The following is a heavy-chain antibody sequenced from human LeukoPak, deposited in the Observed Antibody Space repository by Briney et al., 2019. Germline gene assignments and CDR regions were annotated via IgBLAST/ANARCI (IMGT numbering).Heavy chain of an antibody. D-gene: IGHD2-15*01. CDR2: ISGSGGST. V-gene: IGHV3-23*01. CDR3: AKGPGGVVAAPGWNYYYGMDV. J-gene: IGHJ6*02. CDR1: GGTFSSNA. Sequence: GGSLRLSCAATGGTFSSNAMSWVRQAPWKGLEWISAISGSGGSTYYADSVKGRFTISRDNSKNTLYLQMNSLRAEDTAVYYCAKGPGGVVAAPGWNYYYGMDVWGQGTTVTVSS.